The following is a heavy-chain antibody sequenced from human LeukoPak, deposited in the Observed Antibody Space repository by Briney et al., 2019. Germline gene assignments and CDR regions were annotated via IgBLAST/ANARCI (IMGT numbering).Heavy chain of an antibody. CDR1: GGSISSYY. CDR2: IYYSGST. D-gene: IGHD3-10*01. J-gene: IGHJ5*02. Sequence: SETLSLTCTVSGGSISSYYWSWTRQPPGKGLEWIGYIYYSGSTNYNPSLKSRVTISVDTSKNQFSLKLSSVTAADTAVYYCARASVTMVRGVIINWFDPWGQGTLVTVSS. CDR3: ARASVTMVRGVIINWFDP. V-gene: IGHV4-59*01.